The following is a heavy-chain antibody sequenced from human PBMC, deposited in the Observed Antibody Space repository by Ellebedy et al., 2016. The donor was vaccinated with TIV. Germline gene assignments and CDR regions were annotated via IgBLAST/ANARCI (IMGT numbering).Heavy chain of an antibody. D-gene: IGHD3-10*01. CDR3: ARTRGGEFDS. CDR2: IRGASNYI. V-gene: IGHV3-11*06. CDR1: GFTISHYY. Sequence: GGSLRLXCTASGFTISHYYIAWIRQTPGPGLELVSYIRGASNYIEYGDSVQGRFIISRDNGKNSVYLQMSSLRDEDTAVYYCARTRGGEFDSWGQGTLVTVSS. J-gene: IGHJ4*02.